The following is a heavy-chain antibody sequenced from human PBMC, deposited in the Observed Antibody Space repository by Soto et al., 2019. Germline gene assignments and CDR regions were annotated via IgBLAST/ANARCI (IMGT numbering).Heavy chain of an antibody. CDR3: ARTLYGDNVDY. D-gene: IGHD4-17*01. CDR1: GYTFTSYD. Sequence: GASVKVSCKASGYTFTSYDINWVRQATGQGLEWVEWMNPNSGNTGYAQKFQGRVTMTRNTSISTAYMELSSFISEDTAVYYCARTLYGDNVDYWGQGTLVTVSS. V-gene: IGHV1-8*01. J-gene: IGHJ4*02. CDR2: MNPNSGNT.